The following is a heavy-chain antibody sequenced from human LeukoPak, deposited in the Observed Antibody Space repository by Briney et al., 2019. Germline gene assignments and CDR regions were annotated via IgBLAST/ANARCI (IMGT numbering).Heavy chain of an antibody. J-gene: IGHJ6*02. CDR3: ATTDGLDV. Sequence: GGALRLSCAASGFTFSSYSMNWVRQAPGNGLEWVSYIGSSSSTIYYEDSVKGRFTISRDNAKTSLYLQMNGLREEETAVYYCATTDGLDVWGQGTTVTVSS. CDR1: GFTFSSYS. V-gene: IGHV3-48*02. CDR2: IGSSSSTI.